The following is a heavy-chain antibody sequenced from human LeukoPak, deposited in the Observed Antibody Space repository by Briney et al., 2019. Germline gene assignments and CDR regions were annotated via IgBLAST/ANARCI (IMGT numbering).Heavy chain of an antibody. V-gene: IGHV1-2*02. J-gene: IGHJ4*02. CDR1: GYTFSVYS. CDR2: INPYSGVT. D-gene: IGHD4-17*01. Sequence: ASVKVSCMASGYTFSVYSMHWVRQAPGQGLEWMGWINPYSGVTKYAQKFQGRVTMTRDTSISTSYMELSSLRSEDTAVYYCARVDPTYGVREVYWGQGTLVTVSS. CDR3: ARVDPTYGVREVY.